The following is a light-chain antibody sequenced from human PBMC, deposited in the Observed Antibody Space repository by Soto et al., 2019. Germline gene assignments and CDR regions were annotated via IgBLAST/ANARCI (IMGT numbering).Light chain of an antibody. CDR2: GAS. J-gene: IGKJ4*01. CDR3: QQYGSSPLT. CDR1: QTVGRNF. V-gene: IGKV3-20*01. Sequence: EIVLTQSPGTLSLSPGDRATLSCRASQTVGRNFLAWYQQKPGQAPRLLIYGASSRATGIPDRFSGSGSGTDFTLTISRLEPEDFAVYYCQQYGSSPLTFGGGTKVDI.